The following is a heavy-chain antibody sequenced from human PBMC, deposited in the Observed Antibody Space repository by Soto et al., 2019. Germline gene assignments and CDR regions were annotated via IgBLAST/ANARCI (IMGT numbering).Heavy chain of an antibody. CDR2: IYYSGST. D-gene: IGHD3-22*01. V-gene: IGHV4-39*01. CDR1: GGSISSSGYY. Sequence: PSETLSLTCTVSGGSISSSGYYWGWIRQPPGKGLEWIGSIYYSGSTYYNPSLKSRVTISVDTSKNQFSPKLSSVTAADTAVYYCARRVNYYDSSGYSDYWGQGTLVTVSS. J-gene: IGHJ4*02. CDR3: ARRVNYYDSSGYSDY.